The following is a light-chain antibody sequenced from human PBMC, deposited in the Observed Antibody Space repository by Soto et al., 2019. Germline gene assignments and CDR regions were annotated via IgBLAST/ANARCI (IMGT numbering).Light chain of an antibody. Sequence: DIQMTQSPATLSPSVGDRVTITCRASRSISDWLAWYQQKPGKAPKLLIFDASSLKSGVPSRFSGSGSGTEFTLTISGLQPDDVETYYCLQNISHSWTFGQGTKVEIK. CDR1: RSISDW. J-gene: IGKJ1*01. CDR3: LQNISHSWT. CDR2: DAS. V-gene: IGKV1-5*01.